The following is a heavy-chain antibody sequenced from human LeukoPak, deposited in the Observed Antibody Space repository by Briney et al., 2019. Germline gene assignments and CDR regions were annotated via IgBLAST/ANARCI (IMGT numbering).Heavy chain of an antibody. CDR2: IYPADSDI. D-gene: IGHD2-15*01. CDR3: ARQEYCSGGSCYTWFDP. CDR1: GYYFTNYW. Sequence: GESLKISCKDSGYYFTNYWIGWVRQMPGKGLEWMGIIYPADSDIRYSPSFQGQVTISADKSISTAYLQWSSLKASDTAMYYCARQEYCSGGSCYTWFDPWGQGTLVTVSS. V-gene: IGHV5-51*01. J-gene: IGHJ5*02.